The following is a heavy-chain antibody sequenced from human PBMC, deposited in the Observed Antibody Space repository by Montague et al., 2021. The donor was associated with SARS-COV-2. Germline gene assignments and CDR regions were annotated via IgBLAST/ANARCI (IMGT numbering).Heavy chain of an antibody. V-gene: IGHV4-59*01. CDR3: VRDHPYGGPRGAYDI. Sequence: SETLSLTCTVSGGSITGYYWSWLRRSPGKGLEWIAYIYDGGAVNYNPSLGSRVTISTDTSKNQLSLKVYSVTAADTAVYYCVRDHPYGGPRGAYDIWGQGTVVTVPS. D-gene: IGHD4-23*01. CDR1: GGSITGYY. J-gene: IGHJ3*02. CDR2: IYDGGAV.